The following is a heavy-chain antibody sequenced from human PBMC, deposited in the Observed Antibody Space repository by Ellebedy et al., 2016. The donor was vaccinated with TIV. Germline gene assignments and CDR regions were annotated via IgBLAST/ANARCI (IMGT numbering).Heavy chain of an antibody. V-gene: IGHV1-2*02. CDR2: IDPNSGDT. Sequence: AASVKVSCKTSGYTFTGYYIHWVRQAPGQGLEWMGWIDPNSGDTNYGQKFQGRVTLTRDTSITTAYMAMSSLRSDDKAVYYCVRDFWYGQSTSTRAGDYWGQGTLVTFSS. D-gene: IGHD2-2*01. CDR1: GYTFTGYY. CDR3: VRDFWYGQSTSTRAGDY. J-gene: IGHJ4*02.